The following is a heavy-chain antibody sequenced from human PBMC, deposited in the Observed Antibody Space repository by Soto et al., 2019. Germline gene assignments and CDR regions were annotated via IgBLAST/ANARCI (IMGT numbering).Heavy chain of an antibody. CDR3: ARGEEDIVVVPAAINPYGMDV. V-gene: IGHV3-30-3*01. J-gene: IGHJ6*01. Sequence: QVQLVESGGGVVQPGRSLRLSCAASGFTFSSYAMHWVRQAPGKGLEWVAVISYDGSNKYYADSVKGRFTISRDNSKNTLYLQMNSLRAEDTAVYYCARGEEDIVVVPAAINPYGMDVW. D-gene: IGHD2-2*01. CDR1: GFTFSSYA. CDR2: ISYDGSNK.